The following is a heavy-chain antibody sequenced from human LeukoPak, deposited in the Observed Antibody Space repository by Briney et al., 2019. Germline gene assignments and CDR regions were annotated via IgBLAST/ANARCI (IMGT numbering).Heavy chain of an antibody. CDR3: ARHSHCSSTSCYDSSGYYYMDV. Sequence: PSQTLSLTCSVSGGSFSGYYWSWIRQPPGKGLEWIGEINHSGSTNYNPSLKSRVTISVDTSKNQFSLKLSSVTAADTAVYYCARHSHCSSTSCYDSSGYYYMDVWGKGTTVTVSS. J-gene: IGHJ6*03. CDR2: INHSGST. CDR1: GGSFSGYY. D-gene: IGHD2-2*01. V-gene: IGHV4-34*01.